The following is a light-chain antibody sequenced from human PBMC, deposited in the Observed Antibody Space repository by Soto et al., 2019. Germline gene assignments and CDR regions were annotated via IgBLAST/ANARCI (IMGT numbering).Light chain of an antibody. CDR1: QSVSSY. CDR3: QQRSNWLT. V-gene: IGKV3-11*01. Sequence: EIVLTQSPASLSLSPGGRATLYCRASQSVSSYLAWYQQKPGQAPRLLIYDASNRATGIPARFSGSGSGTDFTLTISSLEPEDFAVYYCQQRSNWLTFGGGTKVDIK. J-gene: IGKJ4*01. CDR2: DAS.